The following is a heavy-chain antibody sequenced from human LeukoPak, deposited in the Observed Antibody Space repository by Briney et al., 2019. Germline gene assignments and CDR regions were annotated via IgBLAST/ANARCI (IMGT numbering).Heavy chain of an antibody. CDR2: IYHSGST. Sequence: PSGTLSLTCAVSGGSISSSNWWSWVRQPPGKGLEWIGEIYHSGSTNYNPSLKSRVTISVDKSKNQFSLKLSSVTAADTAVYYCARDGYSSSWYYYYYMDVWGKGTTVTVSS. D-gene: IGHD6-13*01. V-gene: IGHV4-4*02. CDR3: ARDGYSSSWYYYYYMDV. CDR1: GGSISSSNW. J-gene: IGHJ6*03.